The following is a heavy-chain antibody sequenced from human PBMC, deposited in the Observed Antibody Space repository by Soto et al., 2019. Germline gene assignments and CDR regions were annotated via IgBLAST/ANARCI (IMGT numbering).Heavy chain of an antibody. CDR1: RGSIGAVGSS. CDR2: TYHSGTT. CDR3: ARPHFYSASPTFNNPIFDP. V-gene: IGHV4-30-2*01. Sequence: KPSETLSLTCTVSRGSIGAVGSSWSWIRQPPGGGLEWIGYTYHSGTTLCNPSLKARLTMSLDWSNNQFSLILNSVTAADTAVYSCARPHFYSASPTFNNPIFDPWAREPRSPSPQ. D-gene: IGHD3-3*02. J-gene: IGHJ5*02.